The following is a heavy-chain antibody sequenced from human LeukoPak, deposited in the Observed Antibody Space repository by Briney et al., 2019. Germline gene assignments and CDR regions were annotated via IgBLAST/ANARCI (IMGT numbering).Heavy chain of an antibody. CDR3: VRDMNTVTTCYLQY. J-gene: IGHJ1*01. CDR2: ISSSGSTI. CDR1: GFTFSSYE. V-gene: IGHV3-48*03. Sequence: SGGSLRLSCAASGFTFSSYEMNWVRQAPGKGLEWVSYISSSGSTIYYADSVKGRFTISRDDAKNSLFLQINNLRAEDTAVYYCVRDMNTVTTCYLQYWGQGTLVTVSS. D-gene: IGHD4-11*01.